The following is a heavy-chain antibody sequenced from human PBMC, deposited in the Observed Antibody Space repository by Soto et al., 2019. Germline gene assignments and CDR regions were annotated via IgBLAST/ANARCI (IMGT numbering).Heavy chain of an antibody. CDR3: ARGASSAWTVFES. J-gene: IGHJ5*01. V-gene: IGHV3-30*03. CDR1: GFTFSSYG. CDR2: TSYGGTNK. Sequence: QVQLVEYGGGVVQPERSLRLSCAASGFTFSSYGMHWVRQAPGKGLEWLAVTSYGGTNKYYADSVQGRFTSSRDNSKNMLYLQMSSLRAEDTAVYYCARGASSAWTVFESWGQGTLVTVSS. D-gene: IGHD1-1*01.